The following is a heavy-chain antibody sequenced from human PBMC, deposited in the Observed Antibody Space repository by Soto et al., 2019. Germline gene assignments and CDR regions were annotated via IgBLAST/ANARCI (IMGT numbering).Heavy chain of an antibody. CDR1: GYTFISYG. J-gene: IGHJ4*02. D-gene: IGHD1-1*01. Sequence: QVHLVQSGAEVKKPGASVKVSCKASGYTFISYGITWVRQAPGQGLEWMGWISAHNGNTDYAQKLQGRVIVTRDTSTSRAYMELRSLISDDTAVYYCARGRYGDYWGQGALVTVSS. CDR2: ISAHNGNT. CDR3: ARGRYGDY. V-gene: IGHV1-18*01.